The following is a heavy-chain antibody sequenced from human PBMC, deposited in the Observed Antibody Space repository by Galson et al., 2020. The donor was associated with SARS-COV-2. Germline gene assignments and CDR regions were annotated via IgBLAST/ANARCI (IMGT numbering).Heavy chain of an antibody. CDR3: APSSEAAGTGWFDR. CDR2: INPNSGGT. J-gene: IGHJ5*02. CDR1: GYTFTGYY. D-gene: IGHD6-13*01. V-gene: IGHV1-2*02. Sequence: ASVKVSCKASGYTFTGYYMHWVRQAPGQGLEWMGWINPNSGGTNYAQKFQGRVTMTRDTSISTAYMELSRLRSDDTAVYYCAPSSEAAGTGWFDRWGQGTLVTVSS.